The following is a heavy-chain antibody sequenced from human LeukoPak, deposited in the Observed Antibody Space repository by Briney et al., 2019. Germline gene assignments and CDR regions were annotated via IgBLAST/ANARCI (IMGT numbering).Heavy chain of an antibody. CDR1: GDSIRSYY. CDR3: ARERNDNGGVFFDS. D-gene: IGHD4-23*01. J-gene: IGHJ4*02. Sequence: PSETLSLTCSVSGDSIRSYYWSWIRHAPEEGLGWICFISYSGYTSYSPSLQSRVGISAETSKSPLSLRRSSMTAADTAIYYCARERNDNGGVFFDSWAQGTLVTVSS. V-gene: IGHV4-59*01. CDR2: ISYSGYT.